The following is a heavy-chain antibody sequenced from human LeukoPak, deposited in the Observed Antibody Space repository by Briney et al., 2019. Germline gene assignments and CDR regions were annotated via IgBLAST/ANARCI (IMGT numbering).Heavy chain of an antibody. CDR1: GFTFRGAA. CDR3: ATDMGLAS. Sequence: GGSLRLSCAASGFTFRGAAMTWVRQAPGKGLEWVSLISSSGANAYYADSVKGRFTISRDNSKNTLYLQMNHLRGEDTAEYYCATDMGLASWGQGTLVTVSS. V-gene: IGHV3-23*01. J-gene: IGHJ5*02. CDR2: ISSSGANA. D-gene: IGHD6-19*01.